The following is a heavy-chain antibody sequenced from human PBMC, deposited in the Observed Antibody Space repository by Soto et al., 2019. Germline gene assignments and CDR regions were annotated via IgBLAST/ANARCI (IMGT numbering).Heavy chain of an antibody. CDR1: GFAFNDRW. D-gene: IGHD1-26*01. CDR3: ARGGAMGVDY. J-gene: IGHJ4*02. Sequence: GGSLRLSCTASGFAFNDRWIHWVRQAPGKGLVWVSRIDGPASTTNYADSVKGRFTTSRDNAKNIAFLHMSSLTDEDTAVYYCARGGAMGVDYWGQGTLVTVSS. V-gene: IGHV3-74*01. CDR2: IDGPASTT.